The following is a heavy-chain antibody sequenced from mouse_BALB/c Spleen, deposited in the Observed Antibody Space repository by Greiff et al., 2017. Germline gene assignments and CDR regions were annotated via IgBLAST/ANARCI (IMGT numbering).Heavy chain of an antibody. CDR2: IYPGSGST. V-gene: IGHV1-55*01. Sequence: QVQLQQPGAELVKPGTSVKLSCKASGYNFTSYWINWVKLRPGQGLEWIGDIYPGSGSTNYNEKFKSKATLTVDTSSSTAYMQLSSLASEDSALYYCARWRVYGNYVSFDYWAKAPLSQSPQ. D-gene: IGHD2-1*01. CDR3: ARWRVYGNYVSFDY. CDR1: GYNFTSYW. J-gene: IGHJ2*01.